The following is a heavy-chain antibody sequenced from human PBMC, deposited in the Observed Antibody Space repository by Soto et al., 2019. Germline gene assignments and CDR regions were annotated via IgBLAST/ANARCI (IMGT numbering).Heavy chain of an antibody. CDR1: GFTFDDYA. CDR3: AKVSSSWETYGFEM. Sequence: GGSLRLSCAASGFTFDDYAMHWVRQAPGKGLEWVSGISWNSGSIGYADSVKGRFTISRDNAKNSLYLQMNSLRAEDTALYYCAKVSSSWETYGFEMWGKGTMVTVSS. V-gene: IGHV3-9*01. D-gene: IGHD6-13*01. CDR2: ISWNSGSI. J-gene: IGHJ3*02.